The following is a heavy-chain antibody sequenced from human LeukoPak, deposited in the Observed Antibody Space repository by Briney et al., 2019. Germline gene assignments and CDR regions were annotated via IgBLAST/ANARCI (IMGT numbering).Heavy chain of an antibody. CDR2: IYYSGST. J-gene: IGHJ3*02. V-gene: IGHV4-39*07. CDR1: GGSISSSSYY. D-gene: IGHD2-2*01. Sequence: PTETLSLTCTVSGGSISSSSYYWGWIRQPPGKGLEWIGSIYYSGSTYYNPSLKSRVTISVDTSKNQFSLKLSSVTAADTAVYYCARGNPSTYQLLQDDAFDIWGQGTMVTVSS. CDR3: ARGNPSTYQLLQDDAFDI.